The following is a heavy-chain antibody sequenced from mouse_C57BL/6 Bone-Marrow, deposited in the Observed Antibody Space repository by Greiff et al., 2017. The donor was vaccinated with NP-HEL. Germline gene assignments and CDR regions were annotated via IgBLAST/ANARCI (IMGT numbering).Heavy chain of an antibody. CDR1: GYSFTDYN. CDR2: INPNYGTT. V-gene: IGHV1-39*01. CDR3: ARGDLYDGYYSCDY. D-gene: IGHD2-3*01. Sequence: VQLQQSGPELVKPGASVKISCKASGYSFTDYNMNWVKQSNGKSLEWIGVINPNYGTTSYNRKFKGKATLTVDQSSSTDYMQLNSLTSEDSAVYYCARGDLYDGYYSCDYWGQGTTLTVSS. J-gene: IGHJ2*01.